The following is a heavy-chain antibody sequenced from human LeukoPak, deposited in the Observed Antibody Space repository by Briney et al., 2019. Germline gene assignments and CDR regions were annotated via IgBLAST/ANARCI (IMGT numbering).Heavy chain of an antibody. Sequence: GGSLTLSCAASEITLTSSWMHWVRQGPGKGLVWVSCVNSVGTSTNYAHSVKGRFATSRDNAKNRLYLQTNRLRAKGTAVYYYARGITGHYGNDFGGRGTLVTVSS. J-gene: IGHJ4*02. V-gene: IGHV3-74*01. CDR1: EITLTSSW. CDR2: VNSVGTST. D-gene: IGHD3-9*01. CDR3: ARGITGHYGNDF.